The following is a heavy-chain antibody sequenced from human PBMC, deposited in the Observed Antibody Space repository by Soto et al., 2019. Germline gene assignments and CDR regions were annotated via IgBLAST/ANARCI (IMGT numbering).Heavy chain of an antibody. V-gene: IGHV3-30*18. D-gene: IGHD3-22*01. CDR1: GFTFSSYG. Sequence: AGGSLRLSCAASGFTFSSYGMHWVRQAPGKGLEWVAVISYDGSNKYYADSVKGRFTISRDNSKNTLYLQMNSLRAEDTAVYYCAKDQGIVVATYFDYWGQGTLVTVSS. J-gene: IGHJ4*02. CDR3: AKDQGIVVATYFDY. CDR2: ISYDGSNK.